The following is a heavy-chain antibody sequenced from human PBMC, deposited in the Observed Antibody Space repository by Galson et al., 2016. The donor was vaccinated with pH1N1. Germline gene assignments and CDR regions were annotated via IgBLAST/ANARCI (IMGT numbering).Heavy chain of an antibody. V-gene: IGHV1-69*13. D-gene: IGHD3-22*01. CDR3: AREDYYDTYLSDWYFDL. Sequence: SVKVSCKASGGTFGSYGINWVRQAPGQGLEWMGGIIPIFNTVKYAQNFQGRVTITADESTTTAYMELSSLRSEDTAMYYCAREDYYDTYLSDWYFDLWGRSTLLTVSS. CDR2: IIPIFNTV. J-gene: IGHJ2*01. CDR1: GGTFGSYG.